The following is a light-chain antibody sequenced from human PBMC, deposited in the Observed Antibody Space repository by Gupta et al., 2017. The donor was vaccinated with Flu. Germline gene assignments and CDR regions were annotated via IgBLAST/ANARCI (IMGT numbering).Light chain of an antibody. CDR1: SSDIGSYNS. V-gene: IGLV2-14*01. CDR2: DVY. J-gene: IGLJ1*01. CDR3: SSYTSTSTLV. Sequence: QSALPQPASVSGSPGQSITISCTATSSDIGSYNSVSWYQHHPGKAPKLIIYDVYDRPSGVSNRFSGSKSGNTASLTISGLQAEDEADYYCSSYTSTSTLVFGTGTKVNVL.